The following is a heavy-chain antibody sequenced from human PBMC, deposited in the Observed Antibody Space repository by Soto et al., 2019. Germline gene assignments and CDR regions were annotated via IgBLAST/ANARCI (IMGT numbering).Heavy chain of an antibody. D-gene: IGHD2-2*02. CDR1: GFTFSSYS. Sequence: PGGSLRLSCAASGFTFSSYSMNWVRQAPGKGLEWVSSISSSSSYIYYAGSVKGRFTISRDYAKNSLYLQMNSLRAEDTAVYYCARRYCSSTSCYRGGSDYWGQGTLVTVSS. V-gene: IGHV3-21*01. CDR3: ARRYCSSTSCYRGGSDY. J-gene: IGHJ4*02. CDR2: ISSSSSYI.